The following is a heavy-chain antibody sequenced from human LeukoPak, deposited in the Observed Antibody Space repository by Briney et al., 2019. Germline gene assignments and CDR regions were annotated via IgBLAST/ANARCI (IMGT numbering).Heavy chain of an antibody. V-gene: IGHV1-18*01. J-gene: IGHJ5*02. CDR1: GYTFTSYG. D-gene: IGHD2-15*01. CDR2: ISAYNGNT. CDR3: ARVPSGGSCYWFDP. Sequence: ASVKVSCKASGYTFTSYGISWVRQAPGQGLEWMGWISAYNGNTNYAQKLQGRVTMTTDTSTSTAYMELRSQRSDDTAVYYCARVPSGGSCYWFDPWGQGTLVTVSS.